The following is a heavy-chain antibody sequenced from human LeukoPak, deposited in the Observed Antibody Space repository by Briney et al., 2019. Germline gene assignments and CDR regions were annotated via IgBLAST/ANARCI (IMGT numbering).Heavy chain of an antibody. V-gene: IGHV3-23*01. D-gene: IGHD2-15*01. CDR3: AKEEDRFAAWGYFDS. Sequence: GGSLRLSCAASGFTFSTYAMTWVRQAPGKGPEWVSIISHTGTSIFYADSVKGRFTISRDNSRNTLFLDMNSLRAEDTALYFCAKEEDRFAAWGYFDSWGQGSLVTVSS. CDR1: GFTFSTYA. CDR2: ISHTGTSI. J-gene: IGHJ4*02.